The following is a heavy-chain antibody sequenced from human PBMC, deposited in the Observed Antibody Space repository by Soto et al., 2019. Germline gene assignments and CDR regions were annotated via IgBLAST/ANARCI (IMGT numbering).Heavy chain of an antibody. Sequence: QVELPQSGPRLVKPSETLSLTCSVSSVPSTPHNLGWIRQSPGRGLEWLGYVYYTGGTSYNPSLKTRVTISADTSTNPISLTPSSVSAADTAVYYWVRQGIGHPHRLVDVGCQGTTVSVSS. V-gene: IGHV4-59*08. CDR2: VYYTGGT. D-gene: IGHD3-10*01. J-gene: IGHJ6*02. CDR1: SVPSTPHN. CDR3: VRQGIGHPHRLVDV.